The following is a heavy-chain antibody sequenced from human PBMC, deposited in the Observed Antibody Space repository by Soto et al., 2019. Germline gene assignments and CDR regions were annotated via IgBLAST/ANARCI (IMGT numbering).Heavy chain of an antibody. CDR3: ARERSATFGELWDYYMDV. D-gene: IGHD3-10*01. CDR1: GGSISSGGYY. CDR2: IYYSGST. J-gene: IGHJ6*03. V-gene: IGHV4-31*03. Sequence: SETLSLTCTVSGGSISSGGYYWSWIRQHPGKGLEWIGYIYYSGSTYYNPSLKSRVTISVDTSKNQFSLKLSSVTAADTAVYYCARERSATFGELWDYYMDVWGKGTTVTVSS.